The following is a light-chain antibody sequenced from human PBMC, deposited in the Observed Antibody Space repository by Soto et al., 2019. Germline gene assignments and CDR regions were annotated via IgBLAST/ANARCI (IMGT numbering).Light chain of an antibody. CDR2: EVS. J-gene: IGLJ1*01. V-gene: IGLV2-14*01. Sequence: QSVLTQPASGSGSPGQSITISCTGTSSDVGGYNYVSWYQQHPGKAPKLMIYEVSNRPSGVSIRFSGSKSGNTASLTISGLQAEDEADYYCSSYTSSSTLVFGTGTKVTAL. CDR3: SSYTSSSTLV. CDR1: SSDVGGYNY.